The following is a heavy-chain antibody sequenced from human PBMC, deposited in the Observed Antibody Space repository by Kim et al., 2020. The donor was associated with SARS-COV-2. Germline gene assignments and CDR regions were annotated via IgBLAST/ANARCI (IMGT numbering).Heavy chain of an antibody. CDR1: GYTFTDYH. D-gene: IGHD1-1*01. J-gene: IGHJ4*02. CDR2: IDPSSGGT. CDR3: ARRGTYKNKWNLDF. V-gene: IGHV1-2*06. Sequence: ASVKVSCKASGYTFTDYHIHWVREAPGQGLEWMGRIDPSSGGTNYAHKFQGRVTVTRDTSISTAYMELSRLRSDDTAVYYCARRGTYKNKWNLDFWSQGT.